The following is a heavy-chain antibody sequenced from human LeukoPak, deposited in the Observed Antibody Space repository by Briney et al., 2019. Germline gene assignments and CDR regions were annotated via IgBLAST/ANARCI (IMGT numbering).Heavy chain of an antibody. V-gene: IGHV3-66*03. J-gene: IGHJ5*01. CDR3: ARDRAVTQVWVEFDS. CDR2: IRDSGAT. CDR1: GFSVSNYY. Sequence: AGSLRFSCAGSGFSVSNYYMNWVRQAPGQGLEWVSLIRDSGATFYADSVKGRFTISRDNSKNTIYLQMNRLRVEDTAVYFCARDRAVTQVWVEFDSCGQGTQVTVSS. D-gene: IGHD3-16*01.